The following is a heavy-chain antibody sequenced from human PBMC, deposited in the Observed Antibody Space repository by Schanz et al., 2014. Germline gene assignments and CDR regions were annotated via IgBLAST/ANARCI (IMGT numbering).Heavy chain of an antibody. D-gene: IGHD6-6*01. Sequence: QVQLVQSEAEVKKPGSSVKVSCKASGYTFISYGIKWVRQAPGQGLEWMGMINPSGGSTTYAQKFQGRVTMTRDTSTSTAYMELSSLRSEDTAVYYCARDQSPYTNSSDVRYFDYWGQGSLVTVSS. CDR2: INPSGGST. CDR3: ARDQSPYTNSSDVRYFDY. V-gene: IGHV1-46*01. CDR1: GYTFISYG. J-gene: IGHJ4*02.